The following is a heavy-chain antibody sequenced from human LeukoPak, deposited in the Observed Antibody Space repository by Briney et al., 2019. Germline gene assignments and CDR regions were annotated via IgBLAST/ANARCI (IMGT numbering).Heavy chain of an antibody. CDR3: AKPGRYSSSWYLFDY. CDR2: ISGSGGST. V-gene: IGHV3-23*01. D-gene: IGHD6-13*01. J-gene: IGHJ4*02. Sequence: PGGSLRLSCAASGFTFRSYAMSWVPQAPGNGLEWVSAISGSGGSTYYADSVKGRFTISRDNSKNTLYLQMNSLRAKDTAVYSCAKPGRYSSSWYLFDYWGQGTLVTVSS. CDR1: GFTFRSYA.